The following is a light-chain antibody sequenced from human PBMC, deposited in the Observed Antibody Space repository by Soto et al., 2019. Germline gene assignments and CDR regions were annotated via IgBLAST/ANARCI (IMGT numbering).Light chain of an antibody. CDR2: AAS. Sequence: DIQLTQSPSFLSASVGDRVTITCRASQGISSYLAWYQQKPVKAPKLLIYAASTLQSGVPSRCSGSGSGTEFTLTISSLQPEDFAAYYCQQLNSYPGFTFGPGTKVDIK. J-gene: IGKJ3*01. CDR3: QQLNSYPGFT. CDR1: QGISSY. V-gene: IGKV1-9*01.